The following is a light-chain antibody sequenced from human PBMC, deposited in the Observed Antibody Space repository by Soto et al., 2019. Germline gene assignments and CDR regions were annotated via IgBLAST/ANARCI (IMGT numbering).Light chain of an antibody. J-gene: IGKJ2*01. CDR1: QSISSY. CDR2: AAS. CDR3: QQSYSTPDT. Sequence: DIQMTQSPSSLSASVGDRVTITCRASQSISSYLNWYQQKPGKAPKLLIYAASSLQSGVPSRFSGSGSGTDFTLTISSLQPEDFATYYCQQSYSTPDTFGQGTKVEI. V-gene: IGKV1-39*01.